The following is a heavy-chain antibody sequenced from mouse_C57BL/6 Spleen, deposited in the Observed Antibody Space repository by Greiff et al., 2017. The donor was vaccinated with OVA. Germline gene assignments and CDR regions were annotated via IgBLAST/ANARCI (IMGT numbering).Heavy chain of an antibody. J-gene: IGHJ1*03. Sequence: EVKLMESGGGLVKPGGSLKLSCAASGFTFSSYAMSWVRQTPEKRLEWVATISDGGSYTYYPDNVKGRFTISRDNAKNNLYLQMSHLKSEDTAMYYCARGGTTVVEGYFDVWGTGTTVTVSS. CDR3: ARGGTTVVEGYFDV. D-gene: IGHD1-1*01. CDR2: ISDGGSYT. CDR1: GFTFSSYA. V-gene: IGHV5-4*03.